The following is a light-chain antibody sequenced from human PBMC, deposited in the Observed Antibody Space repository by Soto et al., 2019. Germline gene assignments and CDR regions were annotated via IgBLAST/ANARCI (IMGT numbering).Light chain of an antibody. Sequence: DIQMTQSPSSLSASVGDRVTITCRASQSVSTFLNWYQQKPGKAPKLLISAASSLQSGVPSRFSGSGSGTDFTLTISSLQPEDVATYYCQKYNSAPTLTFGGGTKVEIK. CDR1: QSVSTF. CDR3: QKYNSAPTLT. V-gene: IGKV1-39*01. J-gene: IGKJ4*01. CDR2: AAS.